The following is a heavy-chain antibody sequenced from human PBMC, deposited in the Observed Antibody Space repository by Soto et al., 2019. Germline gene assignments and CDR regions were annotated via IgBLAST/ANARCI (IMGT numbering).Heavy chain of an antibody. D-gene: IGHD2-15*01. CDR1: GGSIRNGDYY. V-gene: IGHV4-30-4*01. Sequence: KTSETLSLTCTVSGGSIRNGDYYWGWIRQPPGKGLEWIGYVYYSGTTSSHPSLNRRVSISGDTSGNQFALRLTSVTAADTAVYYCAPLSVSLSGPYGIHVWGQGTTVTVSS. J-gene: IGHJ6*02. CDR2: VYYSGTT. CDR3: APLSVSLSGPYGIHV.